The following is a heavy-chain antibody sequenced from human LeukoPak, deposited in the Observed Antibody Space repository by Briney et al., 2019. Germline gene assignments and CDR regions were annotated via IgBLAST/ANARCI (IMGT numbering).Heavy chain of an antibody. CDR2: INPNSGGT. D-gene: IGHD6-19*01. Sequence: ASVRVSCKASGYTFTGYYMHWVRQAPGQGLEWMGWINPNSGGTNYAQKLQGRVTMTTDTSTSTAYMELRSLRSDDTAVYYCARDVVAGSVSRRFDYWGQGTLVTVSS. CDR3: ARDVVAGSVSRRFDY. J-gene: IGHJ4*02. V-gene: IGHV1-2*02. CDR1: GYTFTGYY.